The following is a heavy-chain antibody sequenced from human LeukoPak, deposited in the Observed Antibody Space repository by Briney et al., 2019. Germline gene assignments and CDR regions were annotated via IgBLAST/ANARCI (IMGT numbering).Heavy chain of an antibody. CDR2: MDPNSGNT. CDR1: GYTFTSYD. Sequence: ASVKVSCKASGYTFTSYDINWVRQATGQGLEWMGWMDPNSGNTGYAQKFQGRVTMTRNTSISTAYMELRSLRSDDTAVYYCARWGLVVPAAVFPDIWGQGTMVTVSS. D-gene: IGHD2-2*01. V-gene: IGHV1-8*01. J-gene: IGHJ3*02. CDR3: ARWGLVVPAAVFPDI.